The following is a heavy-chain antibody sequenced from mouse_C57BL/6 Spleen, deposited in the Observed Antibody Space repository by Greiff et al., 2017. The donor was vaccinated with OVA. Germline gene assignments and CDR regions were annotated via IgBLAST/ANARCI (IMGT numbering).Heavy chain of an antibody. CDR1: GFTFTDYY. CDR3: ARYMVTFYAMDY. J-gene: IGHJ4*01. CDR2: IRNKANGYTT. V-gene: IGHV7-3*01. Sequence: EVKLLESGGGLVQPGGSLSLSCAASGFTFTDYYMSWVRQPPGKALEWLGFIRNKANGYTTEYSASVNGRFTISRDNSQSILYLQMNALRAEDSATYDCARYMVTFYAMDYWGQGTSVTVSS. D-gene: IGHD2-1*01.